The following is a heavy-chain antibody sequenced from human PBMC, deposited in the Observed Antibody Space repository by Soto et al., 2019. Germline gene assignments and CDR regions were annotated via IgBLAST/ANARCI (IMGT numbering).Heavy chain of an antibody. Sequence: PSETLSLTCSVLDESISDSRYYWGWIRQSPERGLEWIGSISHDGHAYYNPPLKSRVTLFADTSRNQFSLKMKSVTVADTALYFCARQGYGHYLCGNWFDPLGQGAPVTVSS. D-gene: IGHD4-17*01. CDR2: ISHDGHA. V-gene: IGHV4-39*01. CDR3: ARQGYGHYLCGNWFDP. J-gene: IGHJ5*01. CDR1: DESISDSRYY.